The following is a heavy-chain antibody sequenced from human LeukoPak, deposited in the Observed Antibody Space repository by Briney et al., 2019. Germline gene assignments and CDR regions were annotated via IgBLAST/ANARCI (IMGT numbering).Heavy chain of an antibody. CDR2: ISGSGHYT. CDR1: GLTFSNYA. J-gene: IGHJ4*02. CDR3: ARDNYGGNLDY. Sequence: GGSLRLSCAASGLTFSNYAMSWVRQAPGKGLEWVSTISGSGHYTYYADSVKGRFTISRDNSKNTLYLQMNSLRAEDTAVYYCARDNYGGNLDYWGQGTLVTVSS. V-gene: IGHV3-23*01. D-gene: IGHD4-23*01.